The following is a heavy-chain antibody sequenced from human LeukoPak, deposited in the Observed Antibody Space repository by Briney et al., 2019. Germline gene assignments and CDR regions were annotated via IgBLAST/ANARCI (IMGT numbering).Heavy chain of an antibody. V-gene: IGHV3-33*01. CDR3: ARDYSTTWSYGVVV. D-gene: IGHD2-2*01. CDR2: IWHDESNK. Sequence: GRSLRLSCAASGFTFRNYGMHWVRQTPGKGLEWVAVIWHDESNKNYADSVKGRFTISRDNSKNTLYLQMNSLRAEDTAVYYCARDYSTTWSYGVVVWGQGTTVTVSS. J-gene: IGHJ6*02. CDR1: GFTFRNYG.